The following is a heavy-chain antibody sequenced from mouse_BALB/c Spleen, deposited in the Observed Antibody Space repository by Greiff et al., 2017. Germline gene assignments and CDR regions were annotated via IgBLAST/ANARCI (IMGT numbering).Heavy chain of an antibody. CDR3: SITTATFDY. V-gene: IGHV1-9*01. CDR2: ILPGSGST. CDR1: GYTFSSYW. D-gene: IGHD1-2*01. J-gene: IGHJ2*01. Sequence: QVQLQQSGAELMKPGASVKISCKATGYTFSSYWLEWVKRRPGHGLEWIGEILPGSGSTNYNEKFKGKATFTADTSSNTAYMQLSSLTSEDSAVYYCSITTATFDYWGQGTTLTVSS.